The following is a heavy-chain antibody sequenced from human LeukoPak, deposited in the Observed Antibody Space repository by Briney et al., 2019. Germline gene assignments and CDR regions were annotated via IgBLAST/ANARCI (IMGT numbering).Heavy chain of an antibody. D-gene: IGHD3-22*01. J-gene: IGHJ4*02. CDR3: AKVLVSGYYYDY. CDR2: ISGSGDST. V-gene: IGHV3-23*01. Sequence: GSLRLSCAASGFTFSNFAMLWVRQAPGKGLEWVSSISGSGDSTHYTDSVKGRFTISRDNSRNTVYLQMNSLRAEDTALYYCAKVLVSGYYYDYWGQGTLVTVSS. CDR1: GFTFSNFA.